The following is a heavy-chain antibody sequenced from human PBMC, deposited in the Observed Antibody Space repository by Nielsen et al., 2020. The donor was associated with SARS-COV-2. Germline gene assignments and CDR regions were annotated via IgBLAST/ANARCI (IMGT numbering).Heavy chain of an antibody. V-gene: IGHV3-11*01. CDR1: GFTFSDYY. D-gene: IGHD6-13*01. Sequence: GGSLRLSCAASGFTFSDYYMSWIRQAPGKGLEWVSYISSSGSTIYYADSVKGRFTISRDNAKNSLYLQMNSLRAEDTAVYYCARDQAAAGTFLDSSYSFLDVWGQGTTVTVSS. CDR3: ARDQAAAGTFLDSSYSFLDV. J-gene: IGHJ6*02. CDR2: ISSSGSTI.